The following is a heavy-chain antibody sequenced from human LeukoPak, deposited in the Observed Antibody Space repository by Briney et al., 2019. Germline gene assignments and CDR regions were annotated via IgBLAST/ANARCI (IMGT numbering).Heavy chain of an antibody. V-gene: IGHV3-21*01. J-gene: IGHJ4*01. CDR2: ISVVADFV. CDR3: VRDKYERSKYAYFDS. Sequence: KAGGSLRLSCAASGFPFSTHSLNWVRQAPGKGLEWVSSISVVADFVYYGGSVKSRFTMPRDNAKNSLHLQMDSLTAQETPVYYWVRDKYERSKYAYFDSWGHGALVTVSS. CDR1: GFPFSTHS. D-gene: IGHD3-22*01.